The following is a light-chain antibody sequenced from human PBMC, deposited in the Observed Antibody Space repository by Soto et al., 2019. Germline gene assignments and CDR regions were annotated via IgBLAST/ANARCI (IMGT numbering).Light chain of an antibody. CDR2: DVS. CDR1: SSDVGGYNY. Sequence: QSALTQPASVSGSPGQSITISCTGTSSDVGGYNYVSWYQQHPGKAPKLMIYDVSNRPSGVSDRFSGSKSGNTASLTISGIPAEDEADYYCSSYTSSSTRVFGGGTKLTVL. CDR3: SSYTSSSTRV. V-gene: IGLV2-14*01. J-gene: IGLJ3*02.